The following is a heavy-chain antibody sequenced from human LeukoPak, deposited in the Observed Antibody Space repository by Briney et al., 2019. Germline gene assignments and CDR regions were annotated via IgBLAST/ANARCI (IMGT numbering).Heavy chain of an antibody. D-gene: IGHD4-17*01. CDR2: IWYDGSNK. J-gene: IGHJ4*02. CDR1: GFTSSSYG. CDR3: AKDSTVTTSHFDY. Sequence: GGSLRLSCAASGFTSSSYGMHWVRQAPGKGLEWVAVIWYDGSNKYYADSVKGRFTISRDNSKNTLYLQMNSLRAEDTAVYYCAKDSTVTTSHFDYWGQGTLVTVSS. V-gene: IGHV3-33*06.